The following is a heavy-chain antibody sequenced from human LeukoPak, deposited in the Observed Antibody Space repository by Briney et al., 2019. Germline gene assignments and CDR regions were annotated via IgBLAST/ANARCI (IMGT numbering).Heavy chain of an antibody. Sequence: GGSLRLSCAASGFTVSSNYMSRVRQAPGKGLEWVSVIYSGGSTYYADSVKGRFTISRDNSKNTLYLQMNSLRAEDTAVYYCARDSKYSSSDASDIWGQGQWSPSLQ. V-gene: IGHV3-53*01. CDR3: ARDSKYSSSDASDI. CDR2: IYSGGST. CDR1: GFTVSSNY. J-gene: IGHJ3*02. D-gene: IGHD6-6*01.